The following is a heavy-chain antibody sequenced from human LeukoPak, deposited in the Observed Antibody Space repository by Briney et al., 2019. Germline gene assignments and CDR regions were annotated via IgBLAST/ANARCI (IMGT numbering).Heavy chain of an antibody. CDR3: AKDRPYR. CDR1: GFRFNSNA. V-gene: IGHV3-30*02. D-gene: IGHD3-16*02. CDR2: IRSDGSKQ. Sequence: GGSLRLSCTASGFRFNSNAMHWVRQAPGKGLEWVAFIRSDGSKQYYADSVKGRFAISRDGSTNTLYLHMDGLRPEDTAVYYCAKDRPYRWGQGTLVIVSS. J-gene: IGHJ4*02.